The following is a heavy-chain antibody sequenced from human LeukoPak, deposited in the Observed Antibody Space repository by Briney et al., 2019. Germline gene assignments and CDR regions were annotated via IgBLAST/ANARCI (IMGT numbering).Heavy chain of an antibody. D-gene: IGHD3-10*01. V-gene: IGHV1-18*01. CDR2: ISAYNGNT. J-gene: IGHJ6*02. Sequence: ASVKVSCEASGYTFTSYGISWVRQAPGQGLEWMGWISAYNGNTNYAQKLQGRVTMTTDTSTSTAYMELRSLRSDDTAVYYCARDRWYYGSGSYLPDMDVWGQGTTVTVSS. CDR1: GYTFTSYG. CDR3: ARDRWYYGSGSYLPDMDV.